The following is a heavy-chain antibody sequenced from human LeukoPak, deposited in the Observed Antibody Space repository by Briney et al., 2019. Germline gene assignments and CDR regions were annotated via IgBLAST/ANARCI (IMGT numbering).Heavy chain of an antibody. Sequence: SETLSLTCTVSGGSISSSSYYWGWIRQPPGKGLEWIGSIYYSGSTYYNPSLKSRVTISVDTSKNQFSLKLSSVTAADTAVYYCARGITIFGVAYKETKFDYWGQGTLVTVSS. J-gene: IGHJ4*02. CDR3: ARGITIFGVAYKETKFDY. CDR2: IYYSGST. D-gene: IGHD3-3*01. V-gene: IGHV4-39*07. CDR1: GGSISSSSYY.